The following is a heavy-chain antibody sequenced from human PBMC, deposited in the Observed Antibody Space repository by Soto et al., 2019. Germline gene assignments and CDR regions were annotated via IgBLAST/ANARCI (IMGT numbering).Heavy chain of an antibody. CDR2: ISSRGVAT. Sequence: GGSLRLSCSVSGFTFSNNVMNWVRQAPGKGLEWVSGISSRGVATNYAGSVKGRFTISRDNSKNTLYLQMNSLRAEDTAVYYCAHSVGAGTTYFDYWGQGTPVTVSS. J-gene: IGHJ4*02. CDR1: GFTFSNNV. CDR3: AHSVGAGTTYFDY. D-gene: IGHD1-1*01. V-gene: IGHV3-23*01.